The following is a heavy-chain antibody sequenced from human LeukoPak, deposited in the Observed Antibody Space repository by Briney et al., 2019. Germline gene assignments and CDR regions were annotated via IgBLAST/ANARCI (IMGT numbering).Heavy chain of an antibody. V-gene: IGHV3-33*01. D-gene: IGHD6-13*01. CDR3: ARAPFWGSSWYFDY. Sequence: GGSLRLSCAASGFTFSSYGMHWVRQAPGKGLEWVAVILSDGSKEFYTDSVMGRFTISRDNSKNTLYLQMNSLRAEDTAVYYCARAPFWGSSWYFDYWGQGTLVTVSS. CDR1: GFTFSSYG. CDR2: ILSDGSKE. J-gene: IGHJ4*02.